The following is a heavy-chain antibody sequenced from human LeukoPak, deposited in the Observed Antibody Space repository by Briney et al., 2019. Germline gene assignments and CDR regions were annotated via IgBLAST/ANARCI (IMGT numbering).Heavy chain of an antibody. CDR3: ARCTTGRTFGSLREIKRSREIDY. CDR2: INGGGMT. Sequence: TGGSLRPSCEASGFNFRSYWMHWVRQVPGKGLVWVSRINGGGMTNYADSVKGRFTISRDNAKNTVFLQMKSLRPDDTGVYYCARCTTGRTFGSLREIKRSREIDYWGQGTLVTVSS. CDR1: GFNFRSYW. V-gene: IGHV3-74*01. J-gene: IGHJ4*02. D-gene: IGHD1-1*01.